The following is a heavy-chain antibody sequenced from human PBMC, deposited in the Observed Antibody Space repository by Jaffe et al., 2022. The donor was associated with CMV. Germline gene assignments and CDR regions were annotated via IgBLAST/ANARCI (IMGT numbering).Heavy chain of an antibody. CDR1: GYSFTSYW. CDR3: ARLQEHCSGGSCHDNWFDP. J-gene: IGHJ5*02. V-gene: IGHV5-10-1*03. Sequence: EVQLVQSGAEVKKPGESLRISCKGSGYSFTSYWISWVRQMPGKGLEWMGRIDPSDSYTNYSPSFQGHVTISADKSISTAYLQWSSLKASDTAMYYCARLQEHCSGGSCHDNWFDPWGQGTLVTVSS. D-gene: IGHD2-15*01. CDR2: IDPSDSYT.